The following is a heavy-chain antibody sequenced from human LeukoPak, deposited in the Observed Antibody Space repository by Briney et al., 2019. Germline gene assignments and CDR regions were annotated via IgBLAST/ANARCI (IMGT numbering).Heavy chain of an antibody. J-gene: IGHJ4*02. Sequence: SETLSLTCAISGYSISTGYYWAWIRQPPGKGLEWITTIYYGGSTYYNPSLKSRVTISVDTSRNQFSLNLRSVTAADTAVYYCAIQSGATDYWGQGTLVTVSS. CDR1: GYSISTGYY. CDR3: AIQSGATDY. D-gene: IGHD1-26*01. V-gene: IGHV4-38-2*01. CDR2: IYYGGST.